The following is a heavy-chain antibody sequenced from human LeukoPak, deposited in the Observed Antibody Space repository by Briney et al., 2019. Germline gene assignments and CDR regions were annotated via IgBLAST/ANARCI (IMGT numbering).Heavy chain of an antibody. V-gene: IGHV4-39*06. CDR3: ARENTYGDYMAY. J-gene: IGHJ4*02. Sequence: SETLSLTCTVSGGSISSSSYYWGWIRQPPGKGLEWIGSIYYSGSTYYNPSLKSRVTISVDTSKNQFPLKLSSVTAADTAVYYCARENTYGDYMAYWGQGTLVTVSS. D-gene: IGHD4-17*01. CDR1: GGSISSSSYY. CDR2: IYYSGST.